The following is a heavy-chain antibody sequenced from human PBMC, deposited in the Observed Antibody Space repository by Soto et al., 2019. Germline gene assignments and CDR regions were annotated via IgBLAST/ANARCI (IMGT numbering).Heavy chain of an antibody. CDR3: VRDLMGSGGHFDY. V-gene: IGHV3-33*01. Sequence: GESLKISFAASGFIFSSFGMHLVRQAPGKGLEWVAHIWYDGSNTYYADSVKGRFTISRDNSRNTLYLQMNSLRAEDTAVYHCVRDLMGSGGHFDYWGQGTPVTVSS. CDR2: IWYDGSNT. D-gene: IGHD2-15*01. J-gene: IGHJ4*02. CDR1: GFIFSSFG.